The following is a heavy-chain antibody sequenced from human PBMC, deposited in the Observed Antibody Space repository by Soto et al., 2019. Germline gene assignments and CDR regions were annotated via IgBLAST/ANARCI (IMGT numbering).Heavy chain of an antibody. Sequence: PSETLSLTCTVSGGSISSSSYYWGWIRQPPGKGLEWIGSIYYSGSTYYNPSLKSRVTISVDTSKNQFSLKLSSVTAADTAVYYCARRATMVRGVIILSEIDYWGQGTLVTV. CDR2: IYYSGST. CDR1: GGSISSSSYY. J-gene: IGHJ4*02. CDR3: ARRATMVRGVIILSEIDY. V-gene: IGHV4-39*01. D-gene: IGHD3-10*01.